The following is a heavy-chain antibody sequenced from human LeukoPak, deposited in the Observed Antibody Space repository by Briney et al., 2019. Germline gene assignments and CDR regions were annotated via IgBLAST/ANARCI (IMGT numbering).Heavy chain of an antibody. D-gene: IGHD3-22*01. Sequence: LRLSCATSGFTFSDHYMNWIRQPPGKGLEWIGYIYYSGSTYYNPSLKSRVTMSVDTSKNQFSLKLSSVTAVDTAVYYCARKGKNYDSSGYDYWGQGTLVTVSS. CDR2: IYYSGST. CDR1: GFTFSDHY. J-gene: IGHJ4*02. V-gene: IGHV4-28*01. CDR3: ARKGKNYDSSGYDY.